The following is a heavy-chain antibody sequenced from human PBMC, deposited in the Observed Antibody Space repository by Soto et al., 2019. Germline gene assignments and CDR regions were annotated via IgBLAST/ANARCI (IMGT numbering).Heavy chain of an antibody. CDR1: GFTFSTYG. CDR2: ISYDGYLK. Sequence: SGFTFSTYGMQWVRQAPGKGLEWVAVISYDGYLKYYVDAVKGRFTVARDNSKNTLFLEMNSLRVEDTAVYFCAKDFKVSGSHYGTLNYYYGMDVWGQGTTVTVSS. J-gene: IGHJ6*02. V-gene: IGHV3-30*18. CDR3: AKDFKVSGSHYGTLNYYYGMDV. D-gene: IGHD3-10*01.